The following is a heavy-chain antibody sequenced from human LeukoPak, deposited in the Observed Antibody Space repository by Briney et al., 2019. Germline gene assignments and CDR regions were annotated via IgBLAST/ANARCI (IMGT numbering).Heavy chain of an antibody. CDR3: ARDPYPYYYGSGSLNYYGMDV. Sequence: GGSLRLSCAASGFTVSSNYMSWVRQAPGKGLEWVSVIYSGGSTYYADSVKGRFTISRDNSKNTLYLQMNSLRAEDTAVYYCARDPYPYYYGSGSLNYYGMDVWGKGTTVTVSS. CDR2: IYSGGST. D-gene: IGHD3-10*01. V-gene: IGHV3-53*01. J-gene: IGHJ6*04. CDR1: GFTVSSNY.